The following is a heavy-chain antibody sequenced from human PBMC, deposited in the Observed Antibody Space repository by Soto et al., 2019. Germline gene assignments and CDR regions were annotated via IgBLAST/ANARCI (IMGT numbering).Heavy chain of an antibody. V-gene: IGHV1-18*01. CDR2: ISAYNGNT. Sequence: QVQLVQSGAEVKKPGASVKVSCKASGYTFTSYGISWVRQATGQGLEWMGWISAYNGNTNYAQKRQGRVTMTTDTATSTDYMDLRSRRADDTAVYYCARVKYIPPYYYFYGMDVWGQGTTVPVSS. CDR1: GYTFTSYG. D-gene: IGHD5-18*01. J-gene: IGHJ6*02. CDR3: ARVKYIPPYYYFYGMDV.